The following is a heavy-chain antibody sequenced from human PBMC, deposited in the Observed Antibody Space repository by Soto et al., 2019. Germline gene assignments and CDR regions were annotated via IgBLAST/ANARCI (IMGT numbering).Heavy chain of an antibody. D-gene: IGHD3-3*01. CDR1: GYTFTSYY. V-gene: IGHV1-46*01. Sequence: ASVKFSCKASGYTFTSYYMHWVRQAPGQGLEWMGIINPSGGSTSYAQKFQGRVTMTRDTSTSTVYMELSSLRSEDTAVYYCARGFGGVPYYYYDMEVWGQGNTVTVSS. J-gene: IGHJ6*02. CDR2: INPSGGST. CDR3: ARGFGGVPYYYYDMEV.